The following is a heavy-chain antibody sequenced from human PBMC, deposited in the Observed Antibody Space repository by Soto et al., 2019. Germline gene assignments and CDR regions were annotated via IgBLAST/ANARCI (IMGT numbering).Heavy chain of an antibody. CDR1: GGTFSSYT. CDR2: IIPILGIA. V-gene: IGHV1-69*02. J-gene: IGHJ4*02. D-gene: IGHD3-10*01. Sequence: QVQLVQSGAEVKKPGSSVKVSCKASGGTFSSYTISWVRQAPGQGLEWMGRIIPILGIANYAQKFQGRVTLTADKSTSTAYRERRSLRSEDTAVYYGGGGGGILLWFGELIFDYWGQGTLVTVSS. CDR3: GGGGGILLWFGELIFDY.